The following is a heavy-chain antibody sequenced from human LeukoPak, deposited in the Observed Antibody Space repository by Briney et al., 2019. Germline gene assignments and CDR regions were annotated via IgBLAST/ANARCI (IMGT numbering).Heavy chain of an antibody. CDR3: ASETDTTMRA. J-gene: IGHJ5*02. CDR1: GFIFSIYN. V-gene: IGHV3-21*01. CDR2: IYTRSSSS. Sequence: PGGSLRLSCAASGFIFSIYNMNWVRQAPGKGLEWVSSIYTRSSSSYYADSVKGRFTISRDNAKNSLYLQMNSLRVEDSAVYYCASETDTTMRAWGQGTLVTVSS. D-gene: IGHD5-18*01.